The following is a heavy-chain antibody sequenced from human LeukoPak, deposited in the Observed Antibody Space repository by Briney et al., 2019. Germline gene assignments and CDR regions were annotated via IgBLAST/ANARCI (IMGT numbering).Heavy chain of an antibody. J-gene: IGHJ5*02. V-gene: IGHV4-39*07. CDR1: GGSISSSSYY. CDR2: IYYSGST. CDR3: ARGMTTTAHWFDP. D-gene: IGHD1-26*01. Sequence: PSETLSLTCTVSGGSISSSSYYWGWIRQPPGKGLEWIGSIYYSGSTYYNLSLKSRVTISVDTSKNQFSLKLSSVTAADTAVYYCARGMTTTAHWFDPWGQGTLVTVSS.